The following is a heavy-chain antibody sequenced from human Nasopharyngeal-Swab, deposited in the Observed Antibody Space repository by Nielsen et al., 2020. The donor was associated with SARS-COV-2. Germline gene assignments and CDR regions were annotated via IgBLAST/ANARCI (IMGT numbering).Heavy chain of an antibody. CDR3: AKDLTRGDYVTSNSFDM. CDR2: ISWHSAKI. V-gene: IGHV3-9*01. CDR1: LFTHDEYA. D-gene: IGHD3-10*02. Sequence: LSLTCAPSLFTHDEYAMHWVRHAPRKGLGWVSGISWHSAKIGYADSVKGRFTISRDNAKNSLYLQMNSLRPDDTAFYYCAKDLTRGDYVTSNSFDMWGQGTVVTVSS. J-gene: IGHJ3*02.